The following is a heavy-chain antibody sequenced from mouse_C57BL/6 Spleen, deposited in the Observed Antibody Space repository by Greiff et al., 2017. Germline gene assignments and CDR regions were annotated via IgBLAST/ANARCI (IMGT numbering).Heavy chain of an antibody. J-gene: IGHJ4*01. D-gene: IGHD2-1*01. Sequence: QVQLQQSGPELVKPGASVKISCKASGYAFSSSWMNWVKQRPGKGLEWIGRIYPGDGDTNYNGKFKGKATLTADKSSSTAYMQLSSLTSEDSAVYVCARPVTTRAMDYWGQGTSVTVSS. CDR1: GYAFSSSW. CDR3: ARPVTTRAMDY. CDR2: IYPGDGDT. V-gene: IGHV1-82*01.